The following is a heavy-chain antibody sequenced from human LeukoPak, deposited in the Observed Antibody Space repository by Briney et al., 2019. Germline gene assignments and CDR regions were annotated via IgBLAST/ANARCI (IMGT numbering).Heavy chain of an antibody. CDR2: IYYSGST. CDR3: ARASPEATSDYYYYGMDV. J-gene: IGHJ6*02. CDR1: GGSISSYC. Sequence: SETLSLTCTVSGGSISSYCWSWIRQPPGKGLEWTGYIYYSGSTNYNPSLKSRVTISVDTSKNQFSLKLSSVTAADTAVYYCARASPEATSDYYYYGMDVWGQGTTVTVSS. D-gene: IGHD5-12*01. V-gene: IGHV4-59*01.